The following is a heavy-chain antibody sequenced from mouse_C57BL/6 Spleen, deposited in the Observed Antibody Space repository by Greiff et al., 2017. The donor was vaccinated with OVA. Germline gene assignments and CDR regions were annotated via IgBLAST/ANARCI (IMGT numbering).Heavy chain of an antibody. CDR1: GFTFSSYA. V-gene: IGHV5-9-1*02. CDR3: TREGYDYDEAAYYFDY. J-gene: IGHJ2*01. Sequence: EVQGVESGEGLVKPGGSLKLSCAASGFTFSSYAMSWVRQTPEKRLEWVAYISSGGDYIYYADTVKGRFTISRDNARNTLYLQMSSLKSEDTAMYYCTREGYDYDEAAYYFDYWGQGTTLTVSS. CDR2: ISSGGDYI. D-gene: IGHD2-4*01.